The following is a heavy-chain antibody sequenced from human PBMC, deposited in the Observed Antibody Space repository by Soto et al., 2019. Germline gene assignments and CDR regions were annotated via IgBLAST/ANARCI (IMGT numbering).Heavy chain of an antibody. J-gene: IGHJ4*02. CDR1: GFTFSTYW. D-gene: IGHD4-17*01. V-gene: IGHV3-74*01. Sequence: EVQLVESGGDLVQPGGSLRLSCAASGFTFSTYWMHWVGQVPGKGPEWVSRMSSDGSSTAYADSVRGRFIISRDNAKNTLYLRMNSLRVDDTAVYYCARGTVRDHDFGDHWGLGTLVAVSS. CDR2: MSSDGSST. CDR3: ARGTVRDHDFGDH.